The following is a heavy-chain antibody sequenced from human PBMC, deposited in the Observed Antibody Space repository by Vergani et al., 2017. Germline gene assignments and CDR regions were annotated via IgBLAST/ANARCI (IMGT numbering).Heavy chain of an antibody. CDR1: GGTFSISA. J-gene: IGHJ3*02. CDR2: LVPIFGTA. V-gene: IGHV1-69*13. CDR3: VKNRLPAAIRGWNDAFDI. D-gene: IGHD2-2*01. Sequence: QVQLVQSGAEVKKPGSSVKVSCKASGGTFSISAISWVRQAPGQGLEWLGRLVPIFGTANYAQRFQGRVTITADESTSTAYMELSSLRSDDTAVYYCVKNRLPAAIRGWNDAFDIWGQGTMVTVSS.